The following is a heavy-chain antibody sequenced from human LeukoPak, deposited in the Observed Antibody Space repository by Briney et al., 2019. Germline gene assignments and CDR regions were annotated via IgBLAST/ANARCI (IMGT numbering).Heavy chain of an antibody. V-gene: IGHV3-30-3*01. CDR3: AREGERSSFDY. CDR2: ISYDESNK. CDR1: GFTFRTYT. D-gene: IGHD6-6*01. Sequence: GGSLRLSCSASGFTFRTYTMHWVRQAPGKGLEWVAFISYDESNKYYADSVKGRFTISRDNSKNTLYLQMNSLRAEDTAMYYCAREGERSSFDYWGQGTLVTVSS. J-gene: IGHJ4*02.